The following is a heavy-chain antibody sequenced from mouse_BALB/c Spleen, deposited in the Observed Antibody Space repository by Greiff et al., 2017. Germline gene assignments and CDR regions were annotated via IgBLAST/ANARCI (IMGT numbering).Heavy chain of an antibody. CDR3: ARNSDGGYVVYAMDY. CDR1: GFSLTRYG. Sequence: QVQLKVSGPGLVQPSQSLSITCTVPGFSLTRYGVHWVRQSPGKGLEWLGVIWSGGSTDYNAAFISRLSISKDNSKSQVFFKMNSLQANDTAIYYCARNSDGGYVVYAMDYWGQGTSVAVSS. J-gene: IGHJ4*01. D-gene: IGHD1-2*01. V-gene: IGHV2-2*02. CDR2: IWSGGST.